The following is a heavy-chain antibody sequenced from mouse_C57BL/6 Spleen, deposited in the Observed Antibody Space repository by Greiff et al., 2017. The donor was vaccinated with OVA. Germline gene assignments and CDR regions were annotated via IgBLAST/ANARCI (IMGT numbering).Heavy chain of an antibody. CDR2: IHPNSGST. J-gene: IGHJ3*01. D-gene: IGHD4-1*01. CDR3: ARKRELTGVCAY. V-gene: IGHV1-64*01. Sequence: QVQLQQPGAELVKPGASVKLSCKASGYTFTSYWMHWVKQRPGQGLEWIGMIHPNSGSTNYNEKFKSKATLTVDKSSSTAYMQLSSLTSEDSAVYYCARKRELTGVCAYWGQGTLVTVSA. CDR1: GYTFTSYW.